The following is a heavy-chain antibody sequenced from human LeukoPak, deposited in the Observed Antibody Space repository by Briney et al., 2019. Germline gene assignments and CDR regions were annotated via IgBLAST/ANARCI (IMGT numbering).Heavy chain of an antibody. CDR3: ATDADSSGPYCFDN. CDR2: IRYDGNRK. V-gene: IGHV3-30*02. CDR1: GFPFRNQG. J-gene: IGHJ4*02. Sequence: GGSLRLSCVVSGFPFRNQGLHWVRQAPGKGLEWVAFIRYDGNRKDYADSVKGRFTISRDNSKNTLYVQMNSLRAEDTAMYYCATDADSSGPYCFDNWGQGALVTVSA. D-gene: IGHD3-22*01.